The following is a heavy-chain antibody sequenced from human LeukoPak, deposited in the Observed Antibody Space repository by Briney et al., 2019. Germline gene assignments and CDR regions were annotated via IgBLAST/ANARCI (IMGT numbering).Heavy chain of an antibody. CDR2: ISRGGNFI. J-gene: IGHJ6*03. CDR3: ARDSFSDYYYYVDV. V-gene: IGHV3-48*03. Sequence: GGSLRLSCAASGFTFSTYEMHWVRQAPGKGLEWVSYISRGGNFIYYADSVKGRFTISRDDAKNSLFLQMNSLRGEDTAVYYCARDSFSDYYYYVDVWGKGTTVTVSS. CDR1: GFTFSTYE. D-gene: IGHD3-3*02.